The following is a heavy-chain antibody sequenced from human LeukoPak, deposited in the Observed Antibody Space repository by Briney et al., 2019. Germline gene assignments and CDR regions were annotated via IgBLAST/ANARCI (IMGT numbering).Heavy chain of an antibody. D-gene: IGHD2-15*01. Sequence: PSETLSLTCAVSGGSISSSNWWSWVRQHPGKGLEWIGEIYHSGSTNYNPSLKSRVTISVDTSKNQFSLKLSSVTAADTAVYYCANSVAPGYFQHWGQGTLVTVSS. CDR3: ANSVAPGYFQH. J-gene: IGHJ1*01. CDR1: GGSISSSNW. CDR2: IYHSGST. V-gene: IGHV4-4*02.